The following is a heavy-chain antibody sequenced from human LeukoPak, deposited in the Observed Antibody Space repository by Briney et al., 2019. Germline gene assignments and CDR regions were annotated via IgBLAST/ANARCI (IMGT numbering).Heavy chain of an antibody. CDR3: ATFPGYDFWSGTSPFG. V-gene: IGHV1-24*01. Sequence: ASVKVSCKVSGYTLTELSMHWVRQAPGKGLEWMGGFDPEDGETVYAQKFQGRVTMTEDTSTDTAYMELSSLRSEDTAVYYCATFPGYDFWSGTSPFGWGQGTLVTVSS. D-gene: IGHD3-3*01. J-gene: IGHJ4*02. CDR2: FDPEDGET. CDR1: GYTLTELS.